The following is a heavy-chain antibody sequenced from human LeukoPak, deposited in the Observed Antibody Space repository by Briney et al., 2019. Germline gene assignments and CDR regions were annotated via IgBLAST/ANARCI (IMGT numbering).Heavy chain of an antibody. J-gene: IGHJ4*02. Sequence: GGSLRLSCAASGFTFSDYALGWVRQAPGRGLEWVATLSGSGAGTYYSDSVQGRFTISRDNSKNTLYLQMNSLRAEDTAVYYCAKDLAGYCSSTSCNDYWGQGTLVTVSS. CDR1: GFTFSDYA. CDR2: LSGSGAGT. D-gene: IGHD2-2*01. CDR3: AKDLAGYCSSTSCNDY. V-gene: IGHV3-23*01.